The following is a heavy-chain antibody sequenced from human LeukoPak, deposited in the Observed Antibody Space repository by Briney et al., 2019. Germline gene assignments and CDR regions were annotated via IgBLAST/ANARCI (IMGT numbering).Heavy chain of an antibody. CDR1: GFTFSSYG. CDR3: ARDKNAYHSFDS. Sequence: GGSLRLSCAASGFTFSSYGMHWVRQAPGKGLEWVAYIPKDGSNKFYADSVKGRFTISRENFKSTLFLQMNSLRAEDTAVYYCARDKNAYHSFDSWGQGTLVIVSS. CDR2: IPKDGSNK. J-gene: IGHJ4*02. V-gene: IGHV3-30*19. D-gene: IGHD2-2*01.